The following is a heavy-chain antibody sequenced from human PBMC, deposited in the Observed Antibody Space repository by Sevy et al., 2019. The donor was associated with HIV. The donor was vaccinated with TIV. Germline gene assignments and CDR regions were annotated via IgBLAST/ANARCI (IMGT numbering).Heavy chain of an antibody. D-gene: IGHD3-3*01. CDR1: GGSVSSGSYY. CDR3: ARAWSPPRFLDWSPISDNWFDP. J-gene: IGHJ5*02. CDR2: IYYSGST. V-gene: IGHV4-61*01. Sequence: SETLSLTCTVSGGSVSSGSYYWSWIRQPPGKGLEWIGYIYYSGSTNYNPSLKSRVTISVDTSKNQFSLKLSSVTAAETAVYYCARAWSPPRFLDWSPISDNWFDPWGQGTLVTVSS.